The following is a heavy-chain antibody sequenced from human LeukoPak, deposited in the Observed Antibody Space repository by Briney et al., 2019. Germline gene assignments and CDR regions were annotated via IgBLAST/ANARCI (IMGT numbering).Heavy chain of an antibody. V-gene: IGHV4-4*07. D-gene: IGHD3-22*01. J-gene: IGHJ4*02. CDR3: ARVTGYMIEDYFDY. Sequence: SETLSLTCTVSGGSISSYYWSWIRQPAGKGLGWIGRFYSSVSTNYNPSLKSRVTISVETSKNQFSLKLSSVTAADTAVYYCARVTGYMIEDYFDYWGQGTLVTVSS. CDR2: FYSSVST. CDR1: GGSISSYY.